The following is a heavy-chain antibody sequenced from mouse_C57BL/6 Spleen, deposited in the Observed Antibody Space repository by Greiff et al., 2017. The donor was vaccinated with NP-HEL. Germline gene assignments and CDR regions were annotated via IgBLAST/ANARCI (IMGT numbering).Heavy chain of an antibody. J-gene: IGHJ2*01. CDR2: ISSGGDYI. V-gene: IGHV5-9-1*02. Sequence: EVQLVESGEGLVKPGGSLKLSCAASGFTFSSYAMSWVRQTPEKRLEWVAYISSGGDYIYYADTVKGRFTISRDNARNTLYLQMSSLKSEDTAMYYCTRGPFTTVVALYYFDYWGQGTTLTVSS. D-gene: IGHD1-1*01. CDR3: TRGPFTTVVALYYFDY. CDR1: GFTFSSYA.